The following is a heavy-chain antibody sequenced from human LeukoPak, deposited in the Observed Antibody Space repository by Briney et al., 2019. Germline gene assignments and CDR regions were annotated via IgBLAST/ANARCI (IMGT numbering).Heavy chain of an antibody. D-gene: IGHD6-13*01. CDR2: ISIYYSGST. V-gene: IGHV4-39*07. CDR1: DVSINSRGYY. Sequence: SETLSLTCTVSDVSINSRGYYWAWIRQPPGKGLEWIGSISIYYSGSTYYNPSLKSRVTISVDTSKRQFSLKLSSVTAADTAVYYCARVLYSSSWIRGDYYNYMDVWGKGTTVTVSS. J-gene: IGHJ6*03. CDR3: ARVLYSSSWIRGDYYNYMDV.